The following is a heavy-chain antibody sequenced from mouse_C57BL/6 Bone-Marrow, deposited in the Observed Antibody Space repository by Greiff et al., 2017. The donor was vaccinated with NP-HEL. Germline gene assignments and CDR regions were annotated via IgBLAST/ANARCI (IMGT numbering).Heavy chain of an antibody. CDR2: IYPGSGST. CDR3: ARHGNYPWFAY. CDR1: GYTFTSYW. D-gene: IGHD2-1*01. Sequence: QVQLQQPGAELVKPGASVKMSCKASGYTFTSYWLTWVTQRPGQGLEWIGDIYPGSGSTNYNEKFKSKATLTVDPSSSTAYIQLSSLTSEDSAVYYCARHGNYPWFAYWGQGTLVTVSA. V-gene: IGHV1-55*01. J-gene: IGHJ3*01.